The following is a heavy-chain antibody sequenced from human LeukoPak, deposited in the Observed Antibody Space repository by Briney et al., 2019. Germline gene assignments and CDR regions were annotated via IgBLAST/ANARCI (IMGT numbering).Heavy chain of an antibody. CDR3: AKSPVSSCRGSFCYPFDY. CDR2: ISGSDDGT. D-gene: IGHD2-15*01. Sequence: GGSLRLSCAASGFTFSTYAMSWVRQIPGKGLEWVSAISGSDDGTYYADSVKGRLTISRDNSRDTLYLQMNTLRAEGTAVYFCAKSPVSSCRGSFCYPFDYWGQGNLVTVSS. CDR1: GFTFSTYA. V-gene: IGHV3-23*01. J-gene: IGHJ4*02.